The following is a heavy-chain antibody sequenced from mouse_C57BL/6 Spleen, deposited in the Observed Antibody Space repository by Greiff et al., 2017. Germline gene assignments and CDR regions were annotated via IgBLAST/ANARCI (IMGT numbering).Heavy chain of an antibody. Sequence: QVQLQQPGAELVRPGTSVKLSCKASGYTFTSYWMHWVKQRPGQGLEWIGVIDPSDSYTNYNQKFKGKATLTVDTSSSTAYMQLSSLTSEDSAVYYCARKGYYSNYEVYFDYWGQGTTLTVSS. CDR1: GYTFTSYW. D-gene: IGHD2-5*01. J-gene: IGHJ2*01. V-gene: IGHV1-59*01. CDR2: IDPSDSYT. CDR3: ARKGYYSNYEVYFDY.